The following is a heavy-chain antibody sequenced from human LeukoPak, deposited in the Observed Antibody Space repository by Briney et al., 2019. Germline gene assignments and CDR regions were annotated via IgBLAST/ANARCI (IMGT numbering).Heavy chain of an antibody. CDR2: ISTSGATI. J-gene: IGHJ5*02. CDR1: GFTFSDYY. Sequence: PGGSLRLSCAASGFTFSDYYMSWIRQAPGKGLEWVSYISTSGATIYYADSVKGRFTISRDNAKNSLYLQMNTLRADDTAVYYCAKARDHNWFDPWGQGTLVTVSS. CDR3: AKARDHNWFDP. V-gene: IGHV3-11*04. D-gene: IGHD3-10*01.